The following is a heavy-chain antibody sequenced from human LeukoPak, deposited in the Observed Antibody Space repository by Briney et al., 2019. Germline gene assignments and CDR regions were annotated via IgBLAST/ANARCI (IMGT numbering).Heavy chain of an antibody. V-gene: IGHV3-23*01. Sequence: GGSLRLSCVGSGFTFRSHAMSWVRQAPEKGLEFVSGIYENGGTTYYADSVKGRFSISRDNSKNTLYLQMDSLRGEDSAVYYCAKDFRIGYSAHFDYWGQGALVTVSS. D-gene: IGHD2-21*01. CDR2: IYENGGTT. J-gene: IGHJ4*02. CDR3: AKDFRIGYSAHFDY. CDR1: GFTFRSHA.